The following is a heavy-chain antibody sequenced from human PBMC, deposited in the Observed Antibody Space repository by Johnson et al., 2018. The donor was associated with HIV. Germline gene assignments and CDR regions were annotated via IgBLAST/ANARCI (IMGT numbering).Heavy chain of an antibody. J-gene: IGHJ3*02. V-gene: IGHV3-66*02. D-gene: IGHD1-26*01. CDR1: GFTVSSDY. CDR2: IYSGGST. Sequence: VQLVESGGGLVQPGGSLRLSCAASGFTVSSDYMTLVRQAPGKGLEWVSIIYSGGSTYYTRSVKGRFTISRDNSKNMLFLQINSLRVEDTAVYYCARVRVGAFDIWGQGTMVTVSP. CDR3: ARVRVGAFDI.